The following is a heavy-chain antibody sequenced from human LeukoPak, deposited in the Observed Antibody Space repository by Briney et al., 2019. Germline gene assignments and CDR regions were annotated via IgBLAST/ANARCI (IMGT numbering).Heavy chain of an antibody. Sequence: ASVKVSCKASGFTFTGYYIHWVRQAPGQGLEWMGYINPHSGGTSSPQKFQGRVTMTTDTSISAAYMELSSLIPDDTAMYYCVREGNELLSKNFDYWGQGILVTVSS. CDR1: GFTFTGYY. CDR3: VREGNELLSKNFDY. CDR2: INPHSGGT. D-gene: IGHD2-21*02. J-gene: IGHJ4*02. V-gene: IGHV1-2*02.